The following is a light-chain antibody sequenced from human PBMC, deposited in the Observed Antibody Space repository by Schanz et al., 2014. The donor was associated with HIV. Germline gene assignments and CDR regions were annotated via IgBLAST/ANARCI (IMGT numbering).Light chain of an antibody. J-gene: IGLJ1*01. CDR1: SSDVGAYNY. V-gene: IGLV2-8*01. CDR3: CSYGGSNNYV. CDR2: EVS. Sequence: QSALNQPPSASGSPGQSVTISCTGTSSDVGAYNYVSWYQQHPGKAPKLMIYEVSKRPSGVPDRFSGSKSGNTASLTVSGLQADDETDYYCCSYGGSNNYVFGTGTKLTVL.